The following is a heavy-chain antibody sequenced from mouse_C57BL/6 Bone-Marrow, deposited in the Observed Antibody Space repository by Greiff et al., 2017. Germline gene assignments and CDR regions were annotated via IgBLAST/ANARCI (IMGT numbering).Heavy chain of an antibody. J-gene: IGHJ1*03. Sequence: VQLQQPGAELVRPGSSVKLSCKASGYTFTSYWMHWVKQRPIQGLEWICNIYPSDSETHYNQKFTGKATLTVDKSSSTAYMQRSSLKSEDSEGYYGARRYFEGWGTGTTVTVSA. V-gene: IGHV1-52*01. CDR3: ARRYFEG. CDR2: IYPSDSET. CDR1: GYTFTSYW.